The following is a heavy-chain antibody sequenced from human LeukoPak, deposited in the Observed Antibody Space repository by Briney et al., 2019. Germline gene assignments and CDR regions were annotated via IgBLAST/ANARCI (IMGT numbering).Heavy chain of an antibody. D-gene: IGHD6-13*01. J-gene: IGHJ4*02. CDR1: GFTFSSYG. CDR3: AKDSSSWFFDY. V-gene: IGHV3-33*06. Sequence: LAGGSLRLSCAASGFTFSSYGMHWVRQAPGKGLEWVAVIWYDGSNKYYADSVKGRFTISRDNSKNTLYLQMNSLRAEDTAMYYCAKDSSSWFFDYWGQGTLVTASS. CDR2: IWYDGSNK.